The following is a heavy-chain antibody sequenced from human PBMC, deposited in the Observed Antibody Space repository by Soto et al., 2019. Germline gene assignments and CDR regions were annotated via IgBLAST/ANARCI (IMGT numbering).Heavy chain of an antibody. V-gene: IGHV3-13*01. CDR2: IGTAGDT. J-gene: IGHJ4*02. CDR1: GFTFSSYD. D-gene: IGHD3-16*01. Sequence: LRLSCAASGFTFSSYDMHWVRQATGKGLEWVSAIGTAGDTYYPGSVKGRFTISRENAKNSLYLQMNSLRAGDTAVYYCARAGFGSPFDYWGQGTLVTVSS. CDR3: ARAGFGSPFDY.